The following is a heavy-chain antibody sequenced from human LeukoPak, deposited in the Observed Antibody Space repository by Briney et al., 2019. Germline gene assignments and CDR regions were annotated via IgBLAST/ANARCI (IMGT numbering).Heavy chain of an antibody. J-gene: IGHJ4*02. V-gene: IGHV3-23*01. D-gene: IGHD4/OR15-4a*01. CDR2: ISGSGGWT. CDR3: ARRAGAYSHPYDY. CDR1: GFSFTTFG. Sequence: GGTLRLSCAASGFSFTTFGMNWIRQAPGKGLEWVSFISGSGGWTYYSDSVKGRFTISRDNSKNTLYLQMNSLRAEDTAVYYCARRAGAYSHPYDYWGQGTLVTVSS.